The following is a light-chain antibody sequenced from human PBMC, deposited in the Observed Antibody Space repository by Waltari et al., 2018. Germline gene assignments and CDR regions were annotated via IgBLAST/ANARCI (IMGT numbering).Light chain of an antibody. Sequence: ELVLTQSPATLSLSPGERATLSCRASQNVNVYLAWYQQKPGQAPRLLIYDASNRAPGVPARFSGSGSGTDYTLTISSLEPEDFAVYYCQQRSNWRTFGQGTKLEIK. CDR2: DAS. J-gene: IGKJ2*01. V-gene: IGKV3-11*01. CDR1: QNVNVY. CDR3: QQRSNWRT.